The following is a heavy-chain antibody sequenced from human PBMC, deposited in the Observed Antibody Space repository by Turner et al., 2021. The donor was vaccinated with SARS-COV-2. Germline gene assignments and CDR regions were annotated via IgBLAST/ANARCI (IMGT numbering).Heavy chain of an antibody. D-gene: IGHD3-10*01. Sequence: EVQLVESGGGLLKPGGSLRLSCLASGFTFPNAWMSWVRQGPGKGLECVGRSKSKTDGGTIDYAAPVKGRFTISRDDSKNTLYLQMNSLKTEDTAVYYCTTDPGQLVRGVILDYWGQGTLVTVSS. CDR3: TTDPGQLVRGVILDY. CDR2: SKSKTDGGTI. V-gene: IGHV3-15*01. CDR1: GFTFPNAW. J-gene: IGHJ4*02.